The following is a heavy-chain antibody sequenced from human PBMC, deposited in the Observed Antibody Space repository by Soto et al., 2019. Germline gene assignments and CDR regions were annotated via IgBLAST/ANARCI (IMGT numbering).Heavy chain of an antibody. J-gene: IGHJ5*02. V-gene: IGHV1-2*02. D-gene: IGHD6-13*01. CDR3: ARGWGIAAPGPNWFDP. CDR2: INPNSGGT. CDR1: GYSLSGYY. Sequence: VKVSCKASGYSLSGYYLHWVRQAPGQGPEWMGWINPNSGGTKYVQKFQGRVTMTRDTSISTVYLELSRLRSDDTAVYYCARGWGIAAPGPNWFDPWGQGTLVTVSS.